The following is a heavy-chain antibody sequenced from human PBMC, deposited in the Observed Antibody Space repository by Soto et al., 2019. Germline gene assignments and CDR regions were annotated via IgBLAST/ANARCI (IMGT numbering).Heavy chain of an antibody. J-gene: IGHJ4*02. V-gene: IGHV4-31*01. CDR2: IYYSGST. Sequence: QVQLQESGPGLVKPSQTLSLTCTVSGGSISRGGYYLSWIRQHPGKGLEWIGYIYYSGSTYYNPSLKSLVTISVDTSKNQFSLKLSSVTAADTAVYYCARVGVTPGYWGQGTLVTVSS. CDR1: GGSISRGGYY. D-gene: IGHD2-21*02. CDR3: ARVGVTPGY.